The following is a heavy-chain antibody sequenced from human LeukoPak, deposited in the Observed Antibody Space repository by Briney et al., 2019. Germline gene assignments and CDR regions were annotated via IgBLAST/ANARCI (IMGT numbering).Heavy chain of an antibody. V-gene: IGHV1-8*01. CDR2: MNPNSGNT. CDR1: GYTFTSYD. D-gene: IGHD3-3*01. J-gene: IGHJ5*02. CDR3: ARGTGQDQVLRFLEWLSPPDS. Sequence: SVKVSCKASGYTFTSYDINWVRQATGQGLEWMGWMNPNSGNTGYAQKFQGRVTMTRNTSISTAYMELSSLRSEDTAVYYCARGTGQDQVLRFLEWLSPPDSWGQGTLVTVSS.